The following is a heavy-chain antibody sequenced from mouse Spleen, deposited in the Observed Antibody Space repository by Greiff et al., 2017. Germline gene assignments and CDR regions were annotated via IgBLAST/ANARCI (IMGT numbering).Heavy chain of an antibody. CDR2: ISSGGGNT. Sequence: EVKLVESGGGLVKLGGSLKLSCAASGFTFSSYAMSWVRQTPEKRLEWVATISSGGGNTYYPDSVKGRFTISRDNAKNTLYLQMSSLKSEDTAMYYCARDGIYAMDYWGQGTSVTGSS. J-gene: IGHJ4*01. CDR1: GFTFSSYA. CDR3: ARDGIYAMDY. V-gene: IGHV5-9*04. D-gene: IGHD2-3*01.